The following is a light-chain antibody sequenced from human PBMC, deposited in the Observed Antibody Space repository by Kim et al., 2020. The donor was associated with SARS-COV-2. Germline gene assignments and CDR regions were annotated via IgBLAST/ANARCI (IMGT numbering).Light chain of an antibody. Sequence: EIVLTQSPGTLSLSPGERVTLSCRASQSVSINNLVWYHQKPGQAPRLLIYGASSRATGIPDRFSGSGSGTDFTLTISRLEPEDFAVYYCQQYGSSPITFGQGTRLEIK. CDR1: QSVSINN. V-gene: IGKV3-20*01. CDR2: GAS. CDR3: QQYGSSPIT. J-gene: IGKJ5*01.